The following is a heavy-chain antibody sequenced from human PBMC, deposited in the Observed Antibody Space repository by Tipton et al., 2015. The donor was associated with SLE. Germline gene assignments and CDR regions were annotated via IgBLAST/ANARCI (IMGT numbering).Heavy chain of an antibody. CDR2: ISSSSNYI. D-gene: IGHD3-22*01. J-gene: IGHJ4*02. CDR3: ARKNYYNDSGYTDY. V-gene: IGHV3-21*01. CDR1: GFTFSTYT. Sequence: GSLRLSCAASGFTFSTYTFHWVRQAPGKGLEWVSSISSSSNYIYQTDSLKGRFTISRDNAKNSLYLQMNSLRTEDTAVYYCARKNYYNDSGYTDYWGQGTLVTVSS.